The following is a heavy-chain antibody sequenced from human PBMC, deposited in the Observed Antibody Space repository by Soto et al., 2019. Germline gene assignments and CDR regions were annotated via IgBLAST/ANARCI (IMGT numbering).Heavy chain of an antibody. CDR2: ISYDGSNK. CDR3: SRGIKGGLDA. Sequence: HVQLAESGGGVVQPGRSLRLSCATSGFVSNDYDIHWVLQAPGKGLAWLASISYDGSNKYYADSVKGRFTISRDNSKNTLSLQINSLGAEDTAVYYCSRGIKGGLDAWGPGTLVTVSS. J-gene: IGHJ5*02. V-gene: IGHV3-30*03. CDR1: GFVSNDYD. D-gene: IGHD2-21*01.